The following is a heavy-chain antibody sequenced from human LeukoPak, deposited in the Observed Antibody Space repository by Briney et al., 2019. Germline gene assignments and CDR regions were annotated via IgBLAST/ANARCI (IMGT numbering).Heavy chain of an antibody. D-gene: IGHD1-26*01. CDR3: AKGNSGSYYLGNWFDP. CDR2: ISWNSGSI. J-gene: IGHJ5*02. CDR1: GFTFDDYA. V-gene: IGHV3-9*03. Sequence: GGSLRLSCAASGFTFDDYAMHWVRQAPGKGLECVSGISWNSGSIGYADSVKGRFTISRDNAKNSLYLQMNSLRAEDMALYYCAKGNSGSYYLGNWFDPWGQGTLVTVSS.